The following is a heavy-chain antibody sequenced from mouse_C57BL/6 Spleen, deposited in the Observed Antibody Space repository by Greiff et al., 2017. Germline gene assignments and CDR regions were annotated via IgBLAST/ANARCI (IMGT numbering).Heavy chain of an antibody. J-gene: IGHJ2*01. CDR3: ARHYGSSLDY. CDR1: GYTFTSYW. D-gene: IGHD1-1*01. V-gene: IGHV1-52*01. CDR2: IDPSDSET. Sequence: QVQLQQPGAELVRPGSSVKLSCKASGYTFTSYWMHWVKQRPIQGLKWIGNIDPSDSETHYNQKFKDKATLTVDKSSSTAYMQLSSLTSEDSAVYYCARHYGSSLDYWGQGTTLTVSS.